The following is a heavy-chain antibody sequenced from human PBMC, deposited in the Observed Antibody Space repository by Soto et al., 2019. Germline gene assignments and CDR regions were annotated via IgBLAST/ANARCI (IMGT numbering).Heavy chain of an antibody. J-gene: IGHJ4*02. Sequence: QVQLVQSGAEEKKPGASVKVSCKASGYTFTSYAMHWVRQAPGQRLEWMGWINAGNGNTKYSQKFQGRVTITRDTSASTAYMELRSLRSEETYVYYCARSIVVVTALDYWGQGTLVTVSA. D-gene: IGHD2-21*02. CDR3: ARSIVVVTALDY. CDR2: INAGNGNT. V-gene: IGHV1-3*05. CDR1: GYTFTSYA.